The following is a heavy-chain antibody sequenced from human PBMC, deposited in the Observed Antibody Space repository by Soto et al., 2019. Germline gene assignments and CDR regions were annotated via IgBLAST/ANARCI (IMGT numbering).Heavy chain of an antibody. Sequence: VGSLSLSCAASGFTFRTYAMHWVRQAPDKGLEWVAVISYDGTNKYYADSVKGRFTISRDNSQNTLYLQMNSLRAEDTALYYCARAHYYDSSGYYSPSGYYFDDWGQGTLVTVSS. J-gene: IGHJ4*02. CDR2: ISYDGTNK. CDR1: GFTFRTYA. D-gene: IGHD3-22*01. CDR3: ARAHYYDSSGYYSPSGYYFDD. V-gene: IGHV3-30-3*01.